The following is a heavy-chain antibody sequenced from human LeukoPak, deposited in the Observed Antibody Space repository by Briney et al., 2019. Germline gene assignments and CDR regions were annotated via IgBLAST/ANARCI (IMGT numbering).Heavy chain of an antibody. CDR1: GGSISSGSYY. Sequence: PSQTLSLTCTVSGGSISSGSYYWSWIRQPAGKGLEWIGRIYTSGSTNYNPSLKSRVTISVDTSKNQFSLKLSSVTAADTAVYFCARDRLLYLDYWGQGTPVTVSS. J-gene: IGHJ4*02. CDR3: ARDRLLYLDY. D-gene: IGHD2-21*02. V-gene: IGHV4-61*02. CDR2: IYTSGST.